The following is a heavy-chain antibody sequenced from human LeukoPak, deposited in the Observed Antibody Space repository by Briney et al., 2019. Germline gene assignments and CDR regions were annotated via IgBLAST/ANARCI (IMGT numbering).Heavy chain of an antibody. J-gene: IGHJ4*02. CDR2: ISSRTSYI. CDR3: AREYSSGWGFDY. D-gene: IGHD6-19*01. V-gene: IGHV3-21*01. Sequence: PGGSLRLSCAASGFTLSSYSMNWVRQAPVKGLEWVSSISSRTSYINYADSVKGRFSISRDNAKNSLFLQMNSLRAEDTAVYYCAREYSSGWGFDYWGQGTLVTVSS. CDR1: GFTLSSYS.